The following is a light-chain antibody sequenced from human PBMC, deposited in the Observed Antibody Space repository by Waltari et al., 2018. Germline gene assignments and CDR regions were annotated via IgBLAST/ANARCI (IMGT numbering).Light chain of an antibody. CDR3: SAYAGSISV. CDR2: EVS. J-gene: IGLJ1*01. V-gene: IGLV2-8*01. Sequence: QSALTQPPSASGSPGQSVTISCTGTTSHVANSNYAPGYQQHPGKAPKLILFEVSKRPSGVPDRFSGSKSGNAASLTVYGLQVDDEADYYCSAYAGSISVFGTGTRVTVL. CDR1: TSHVANSNY.